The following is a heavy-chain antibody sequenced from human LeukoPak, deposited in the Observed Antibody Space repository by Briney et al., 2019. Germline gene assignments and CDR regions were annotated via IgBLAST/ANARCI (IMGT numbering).Heavy chain of an antibody. D-gene: IGHD1-26*01. CDR1: GYTFTSYG. Sequence: GATVKVSCKASGYTFTSYGFSWVRQVPGQGLEWMGWISAHNGNTNYAQHLQGRLTMTTDTSTSTAYMELKSLRSDDTAVYYCARDSGSYHAARDYWGQGTLVTVSS. CDR2: ISAHNGNT. V-gene: IGHV1-18*01. CDR3: ARDSGSYHAARDY. J-gene: IGHJ4*02.